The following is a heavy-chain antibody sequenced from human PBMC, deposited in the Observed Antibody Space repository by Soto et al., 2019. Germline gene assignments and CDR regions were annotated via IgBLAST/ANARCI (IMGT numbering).Heavy chain of an antibody. CDR1: GGGTLSNDG. J-gene: IGHJ4*02. V-gene: IGHV1-69*01. CDR2: IIPLFGTP. CDR3: AREVVTETTWGSFDS. Sequence: QVHLVQSGADVRKSGSSVRVSCTASGGGTLSNDGISWVRQAPGQGLEWLGRIIPLFGTPDYSQSFQGRLTIAADASTGTVYMDLRSLKSDDTAEYYCAREVVTETTWGSFDSLGQGTLVTVSS. D-gene: IGHD7-27*01.